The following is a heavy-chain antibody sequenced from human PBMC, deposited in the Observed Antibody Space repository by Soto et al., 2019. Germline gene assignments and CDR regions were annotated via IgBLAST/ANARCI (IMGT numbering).Heavy chain of an antibody. Sequence: GWSLRLSCAASGFTFSSYAMSWVRHAPGKGLEWVSAISGSGGSTYYADSVKGRFTISRDNSKNTLYLQMNSLRAEDTAVYYCEKDNFGSWYYFDYWGQGTLVTVSS. CDR3: EKDNFGSWYYFDY. CDR2: ISGSGGST. D-gene: IGHD6-13*01. V-gene: IGHV3-23*01. CDR1: GFTFSSYA. J-gene: IGHJ4*02.